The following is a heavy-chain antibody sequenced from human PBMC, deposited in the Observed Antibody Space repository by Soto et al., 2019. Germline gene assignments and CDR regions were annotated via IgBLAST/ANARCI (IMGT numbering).Heavy chain of an antibody. CDR1: GYTFTSYA. CDR2: INAGNGNT. D-gene: IGHD3-22*01. Sequence: ASVKVSCKASGYTFTSYAMHWVRQAPGQRLEWMGWINAGNGNTKYSQKFQGRVTITRDTSASTAYMELSSLRSEDTAVYYCAVLGYYDSSGYPVALDIWGQGTMVTVSS. J-gene: IGHJ3*02. CDR3: AVLGYYDSSGYPVALDI. V-gene: IGHV1-3*01.